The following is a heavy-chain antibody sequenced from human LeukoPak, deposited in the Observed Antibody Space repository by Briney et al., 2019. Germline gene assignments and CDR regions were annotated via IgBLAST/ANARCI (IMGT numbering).Heavy chain of an antibody. CDR2: ISTYNDKT. CDR1: GYTFSRYG. V-gene: IGHV1-18*01. Sequence: TSVKVSCKASGYTFSRYGISWVRQAPGQGLEWMGWISTYNDKTNHAQKFQGRVTMTTDTSTSTAYMELRSLRSDDTAVYYCARGHQLLPGWFDPWGQGTLVTVSS. CDR3: ARGHQLLPGWFDP. D-gene: IGHD2-2*01. J-gene: IGHJ5*02.